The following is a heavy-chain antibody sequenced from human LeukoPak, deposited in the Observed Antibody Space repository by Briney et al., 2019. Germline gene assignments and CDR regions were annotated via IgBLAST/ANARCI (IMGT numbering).Heavy chain of an antibody. Sequence: GGSLRLSCAASGFAFSSYAMSWVRQAPGKGLEWVSAISGSGGSTYYADSVKGRFTISRDNSKNTLYLQMNSLRAGDTAVYYCAKVPIFGQSQIIYYFDYWGQGTLVTVSS. CDR1: GFAFSSYA. J-gene: IGHJ4*02. CDR2: ISGSGGST. V-gene: IGHV3-23*01. D-gene: IGHD3-10*02. CDR3: AKVPIFGQSQIIYYFDY.